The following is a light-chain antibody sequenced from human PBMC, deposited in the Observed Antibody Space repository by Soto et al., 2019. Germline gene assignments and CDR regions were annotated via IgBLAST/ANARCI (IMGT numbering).Light chain of an antibody. J-gene: IGLJ2*01. CDR2: EVS. CDR1: SSDVGGYNS. CDR3: SSYAGSEKLV. V-gene: IGLV2-8*01. Sequence: QSALTQPPSASGSPGQSVTISCTGTSSDVGGYNSVSWYQQHPGKAPKLMIYEVSKRPSGVPDRFSGSKSGNTASLTVSGLQAEAEAEYYGSSYAGSEKLVFGGGTKLTV.